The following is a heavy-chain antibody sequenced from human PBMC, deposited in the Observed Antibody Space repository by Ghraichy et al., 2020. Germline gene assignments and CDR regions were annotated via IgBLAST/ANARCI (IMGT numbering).Heavy chain of an antibody. CDR2: ISGSGGST. Sequence: LRLSCAASGFTFSSYAMSWVRQAPGKGLEWVSAISGSGGSTYYADSVKGRFTISRDNSKNTLYLQMNSLRAEDTAVYYCAKDYSGLPRPTYDIWGQGTMVTVSS. CDR3: AKDYSGLPRPTYDI. V-gene: IGHV3-23*01. J-gene: IGHJ3*02. D-gene: IGHD4-11*01. CDR1: GFTFSSYA.